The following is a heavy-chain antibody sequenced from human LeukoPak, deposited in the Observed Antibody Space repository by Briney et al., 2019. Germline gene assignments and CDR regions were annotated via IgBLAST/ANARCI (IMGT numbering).Heavy chain of an antibody. CDR3: VRDGDPYNFDF. D-gene: IGHD5-24*01. V-gene: IGHV3-74*01. CDR1: GFTLSLAW. Sequence: GGSLRLSCATSGFTLSLAWVHWVRQAPGKGLEWVSRIKYDGSYTNYADSVKGRFTISRDNARNTLSLHMISLRAEDTAVYFCVRDGDPYNFDFWGQGVLVTVSS. J-gene: IGHJ4*02. CDR2: IKYDGSYT.